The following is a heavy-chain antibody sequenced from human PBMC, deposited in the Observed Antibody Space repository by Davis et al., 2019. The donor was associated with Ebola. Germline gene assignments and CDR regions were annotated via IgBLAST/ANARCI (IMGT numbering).Heavy chain of an antibody. CDR2: INSDGSST. V-gene: IGHV3-74*01. CDR3: ARGVSRGSYYLMNY. Sequence: HTGGSLRLSCAASGFTFSSYWMHWVRHAPGKGLVWVSRINSDGSSTSYADSVKGRFTISRDNAKNTLYLQMNSLRAEDTAVYYCARGVSRGSYYLMNYWGQGTLVTVSS. CDR1: GFTFSSYW. D-gene: IGHD1-26*01. J-gene: IGHJ4*02.